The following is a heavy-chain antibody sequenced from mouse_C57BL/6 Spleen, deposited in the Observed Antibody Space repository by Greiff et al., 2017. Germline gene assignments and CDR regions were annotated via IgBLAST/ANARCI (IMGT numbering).Heavy chain of an antibody. J-gene: IGHJ1*03. V-gene: IGHV1-59*01. D-gene: IGHD1-1*01. CDR1: GYTFTSYW. CDR3: ARFPYYYGSSWRYFDV. Sequence: QVQLQQPGAELVRPGTSVKLSCKASGYTFTSYWMHWVKQRPGQGLEWIGVIDPSDSYTNYNQKFKGKATLTVDTSSSTAYMQLSSLTSEDSAVYYCARFPYYYGSSWRYFDVWGTGTTVTVSS. CDR2: IDPSDSYT.